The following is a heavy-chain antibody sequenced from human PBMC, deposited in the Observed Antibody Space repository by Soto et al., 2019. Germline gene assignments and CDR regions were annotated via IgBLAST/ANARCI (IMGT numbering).Heavy chain of an antibody. D-gene: IGHD6-19*01. J-gene: IGHJ4*02. Sequence: SVKVSCKASGGTFSNYAISWVRQAPGQGLEWMGGIIPIFNTANYAQKFQGRVTITADKSTSTAYMELSSGTAADTAVYYCAREFPISSGWSLGFDYWGQGTLVTVYS. CDR2: IIPIFNTA. CDR1: GGTFSNYA. V-gene: IGHV1-69*06. CDR3: AREFPISSGWSLGFDY.